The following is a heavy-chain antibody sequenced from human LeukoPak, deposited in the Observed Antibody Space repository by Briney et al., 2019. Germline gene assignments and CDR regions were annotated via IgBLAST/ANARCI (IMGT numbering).Heavy chain of an antibody. D-gene: IGHD2-2*01. CDR2: MNPNSGNT. J-gene: IGHJ3*02. Sequence: ASVKVSCKASGYAFTSYDINWVRQATGQGLEWMGWMNPNSGNTGYAQKFQGRVTITRNTSISTAYMELSSLRSEDTAVYYCARDRTLGYCSSTSCYHMGDAFDIWGQGTMVTVSS. V-gene: IGHV1-8*03. CDR1: GYAFTSYD. CDR3: ARDRTLGYCSSTSCYHMGDAFDI.